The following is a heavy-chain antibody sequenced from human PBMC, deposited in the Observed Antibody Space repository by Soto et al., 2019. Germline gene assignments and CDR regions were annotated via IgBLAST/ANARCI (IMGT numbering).Heavy chain of an antibody. V-gene: IGHV4-31*03. CDR2: IYYSGST. CDR3: ARAQTFFGIITVFAY. D-gene: IGHD3-3*01. J-gene: IGHJ4*02. Sequence: QVQLQESGPGLVKPSQTLSLTCTVSGGSINSAGYYWSWIRQYPGKGLEWIGYIYYSGSTYYNPSLKGRLTISGDKSENQFSLKLTAWTAADTAVYFCARAQTFFGIITVFAYWGQGTLVTVSS. CDR1: GGSINSAGYY.